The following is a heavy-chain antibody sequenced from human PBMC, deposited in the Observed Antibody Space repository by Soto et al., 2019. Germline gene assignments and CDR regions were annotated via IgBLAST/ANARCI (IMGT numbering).Heavy chain of an antibody. J-gene: IGHJ4*02. V-gene: IGHV4-34*01. CDR3: ARSPGYCSGGSCYYFDY. CDR2: INHSGST. D-gene: IGHD2-15*01. CDR1: GGSFSGYY. Sequence: PSETLSLTCAVYGGSFSGYYWSWIRQPPGKGLEWIGEINHSGSTNYNPSLKSRVTISVDTSKNQFSLKLSSVTAAGTAVYYCARSPGYCSGGSCYYFDYWGQGTLVTVSS.